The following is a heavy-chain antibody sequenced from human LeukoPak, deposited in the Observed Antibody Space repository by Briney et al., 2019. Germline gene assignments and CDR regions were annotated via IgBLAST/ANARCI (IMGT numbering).Heavy chain of an antibody. Sequence: GGSLRLSCVVSGFTVSGNYMSWVRQAPGKGLEWVSVIYSGGSTYYADSVKGRFTISRDNSKNTLYLQMNSLRAEDTAVYYCARDPVTYYYDSSGHSTYYYYGMDVWGQGTTVTVSS. D-gene: IGHD3-22*01. CDR3: ARDPVTYYYDSSGHSTYYYYGMDV. CDR1: GFTVSGNY. J-gene: IGHJ6*02. CDR2: IYSGGST. V-gene: IGHV3-66*01.